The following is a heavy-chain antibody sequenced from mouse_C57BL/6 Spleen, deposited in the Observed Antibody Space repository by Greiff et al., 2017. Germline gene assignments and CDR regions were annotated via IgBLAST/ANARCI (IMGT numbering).Heavy chain of an antibody. CDR1: GYTFTSYW. CDR3: AREKDYYGSRDAMDY. Sequence: VQLQQPGAELVKPGASVKLSCKASGYTFTSYWMHWVKQRPGQGLEWIGMIHPNSGSTNYNEKFKSKATLTVDKSSSTAYMQLSSLTSEDSAVYYCAREKDYYGSRDAMDYWGQGTSVTVSS. D-gene: IGHD1-1*01. J-gene: IGHJ4*01. V-gene: IGHV1-64*01. CDR2: IHPNSGST.